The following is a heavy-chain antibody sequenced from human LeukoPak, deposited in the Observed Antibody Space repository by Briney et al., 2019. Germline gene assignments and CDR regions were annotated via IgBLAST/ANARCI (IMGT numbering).Heavy chain of an antibody. Sequence: GGSLRLSCAASGFTFSSYSMNWVRQAPGKGLEWVSYISSSSSTIYYADSVKGRFTISRDNAKNSPYLQMNSLRAEDTAVYYCVLSVGPLSGWGQGTLVTVSS. D-gene: IGHD5/OR15-5a*01. V-gene: IGHV3-48*04. CDR1: GFTFSSYS. CDR3: VLSVGPLSG. J-gene: IGHJ4*02. CDR2: ISSSSSTI.